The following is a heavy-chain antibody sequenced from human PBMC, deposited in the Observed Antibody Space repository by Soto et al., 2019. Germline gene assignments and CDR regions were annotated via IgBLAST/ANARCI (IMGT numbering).Heavy chain of an antibody. J-gene: IGHJ3*02. CDR1: GFTFSSYC. D-gene: IGHD6-19*01. Sequence: GGPLRLSCAASGFTFSSYCMHWVRQAPWKGLVWVSRIDTYGSATRYADSVKGRITISRDNAKNTLYLQMNTLRAEDTAVYYCARVLKSSGWDNDVFDIWGQGTMVTVSS. V-gene: IGHV3-74*01. CDR3: ARVLKSSGWDNDVFDI. CDR2: IDTYGSAT.